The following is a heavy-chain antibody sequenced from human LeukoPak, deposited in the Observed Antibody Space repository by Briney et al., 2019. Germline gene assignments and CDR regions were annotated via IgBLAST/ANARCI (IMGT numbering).Heavy chain of an antibody. CDR3: ARDQGYFSFDY. CDR2: ISGSDPGT. D-gene: IGHD6-13*01. J-gene: IGHJ4*02. V-gene: IGHV3-23*01. CDR1: GFTFKNYA. Sequence: GGSLRLSCVASGFTFKNYAMSWVRRVPGKGLEWVSAISGSDPGTYYADSVRGRFTISRDNSKNTLYLQMNSLRAEDTAVYYCARDQGYFSFDYWGQGTLVTVSS.